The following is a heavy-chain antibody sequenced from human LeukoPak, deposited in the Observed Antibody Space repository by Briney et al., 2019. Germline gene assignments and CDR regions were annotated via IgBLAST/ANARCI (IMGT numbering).Heavy chain of an antibody. Sequence: PGGSLRLSCAASGFTFSSYWMSWVRQAPGKGLEWVANIKQDGSEKYYVDSVKGRFTISRDNAKDSLYLQMNSLRAEDTAVYYCARGDYYGSWSYYIQYAFDIWGQGTMVTVSS. V-gene: IGHV3-7*04. CDR1: GFTFSSYW. CDR3: ARGDYYGSWSYYIQYAFDI. D-gene: IGHD3-10*01. CDR2: IKQDGSEK. J-gene: IGHJ3*02.